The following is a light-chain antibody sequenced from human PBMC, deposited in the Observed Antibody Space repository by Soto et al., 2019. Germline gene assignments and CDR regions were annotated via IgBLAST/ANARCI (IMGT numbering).Light chain of an antibody. Sequence: EIVMTQSPATLSVSPGERSTLSCRASQSVFNNLAWYQQKPVQAPRLLIYHASTRATGIPARFSGSGSGTEFTLTISSLQSDDFEVYYCQQYNSSPRTFGQGTKVDIK. CDR2: HAS. V-gene: IGKV3-15*01. CDR3: QQYNSSPRT. J-gene: IGKJ1*01. CDR1: QSVFNN.